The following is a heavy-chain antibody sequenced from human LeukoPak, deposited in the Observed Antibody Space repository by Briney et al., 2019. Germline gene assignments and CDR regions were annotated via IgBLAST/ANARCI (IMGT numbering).Heavy chain of an antibody. V-gene: IGHV3-74*01. CDR2: INTEGSDT. D-gene: IGHD1-14*01. CDR1: GFTFSSNW. CDR3: ARARNRNWYFDL. J-gene: IGHJ2*01. Sequence: GGSLRLSCAASGFTFSSNWMHWVRQTPGKGLVWVSRINTEGSDTSYADSVKGRFTISRDNAQNTLYLQMNSLRAEDTAVYYCARARNRNWYFDLWGRGTLVTVSS.